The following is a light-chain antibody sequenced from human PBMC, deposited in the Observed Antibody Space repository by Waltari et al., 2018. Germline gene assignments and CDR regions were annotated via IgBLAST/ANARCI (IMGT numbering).Light chain of an antibody. CDR1: HSLLFGSSRNY. CDR2: WAS. V-gene: IGKV4-1*01. CDR3: QHYYRAPYS. J-gene: IGKJ2*03. Sequence: IVMTQSPASLAVSLGERATINCKSNHSLLFGSSRNYLAWYQQRRGQPPKLLLYWASIRGSGVPDRIVGSGSGTDFTLTINNLQAEDVALYYCQHYYRAPYSFGQGTKLEI.